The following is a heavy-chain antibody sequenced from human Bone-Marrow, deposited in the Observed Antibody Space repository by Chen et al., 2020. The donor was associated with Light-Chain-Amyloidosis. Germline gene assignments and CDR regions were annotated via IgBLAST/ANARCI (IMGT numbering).Heavy chain of an antibody. J-gene: IGHJ2*01. V-gene: IGHV3-33*01. CDR1: GFLFNTYA. D-gene: IGHD7-27*01. Sequence: QVQLVESGGGAVQPGKSLRLSCAASGFLFNTYAMHWVRQAPGKGLEWVAAVWYDGSKKQYGDSVKGRFTISRDNSKNTIYLQMNNLTVEETAVYFCARDRPKLGVWYLDLWGRGTLLTVSS. CDR3: ARDRPKLGVWYLDL. CDR2: VWYDGSKK.